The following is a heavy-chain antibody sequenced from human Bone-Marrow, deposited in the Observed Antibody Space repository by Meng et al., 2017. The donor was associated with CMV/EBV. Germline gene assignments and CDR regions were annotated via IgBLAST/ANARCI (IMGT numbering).Heavy chain of an antibody. J-gene: IGHJ6*02. Sequence: GESLKISCAASGFTFSSYSMNWVRQAPGKGLEWVSSISSSSSYIYYADSVKGRFTISRDNAKNSLYLQMSSLRADDTAVYYCARAPYTYDFWSGYYGMDVWGQGTTVTVSS. CDR1: GFTFSSYS. CDR2: ISSSSSYI. D-gene: IGHD3-3*01. CDR3: ARAPYTYDFWSGYYGMDV. V-gene: IGHV3-21*01.